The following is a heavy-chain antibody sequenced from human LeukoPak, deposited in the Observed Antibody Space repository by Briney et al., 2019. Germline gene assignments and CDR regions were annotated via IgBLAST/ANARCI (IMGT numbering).Heavy chain of an antibody. CDR2: ISYDGSNK. V-gene: IGHV3-30-3*01. J-gene: IGHJ4*02. Sequence: GGSLRLSCAASGFTFSSYAMHWVRQAPGKGLEWVAVISYDGSNKYYADSVKGRFTISRDNSKNTLYLQMNSLRAEDTAVYYCARDSVGLDGWGQGTLVTASS. D-gene: IGHD3/OR15-3a*01. CDR1: GFTFSSYA. CDR3: ARDSVGLDG.